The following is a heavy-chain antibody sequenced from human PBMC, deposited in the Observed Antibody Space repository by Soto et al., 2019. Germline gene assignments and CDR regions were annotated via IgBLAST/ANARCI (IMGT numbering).Heavy chain of an antibody. CDR1: GYSFTSYW. Sequence: GESLKISCKGSGYSFTSYWISWVRQMPGKGLEWMGRIDPSDSYTNYSPSFQGHVTISADTSISTAYLQWSSLKASDTAMYYCAGGSYDSFDYYYGMDVWGQGTTVTVSS. V-gene: IGHV5-10-1*01. J-gene: IGHJ6*02. CDR2: IDPSDSYT. D-gene: IGHD3-16*01. CDR3: AGGSYDSFDYYYGMDV.